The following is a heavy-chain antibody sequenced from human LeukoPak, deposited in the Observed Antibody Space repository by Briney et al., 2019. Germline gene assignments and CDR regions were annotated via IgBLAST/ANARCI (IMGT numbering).Heavy chain of an antibody. Sequence: GGSLRLSCAASGFTFNKYGMHWVRQAPGKGLEWVSTIWYDGSDKYYADSERGRFTISRDNSKNTLYLQTDSLRAEDTAVYYCAIGHYPDASCAGDCYYSYWGQGTLVTVSS. D-gene: IGHD2-21*02. CDR2: IWYDGSDK. V-gene: IGHV3-33*01. J-gene: IGHJ4*02. CDR3: AIGHYPDASCAGDCYYSY. CDR1: GFTFNKYG.